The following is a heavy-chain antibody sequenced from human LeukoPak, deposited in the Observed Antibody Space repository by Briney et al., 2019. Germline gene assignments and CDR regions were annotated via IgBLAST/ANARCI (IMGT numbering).Heavy chain of an antibody. CDR3: ASTSSSWFFGIY. V-gene: IGHV5-51*01. J-gene: IGHJ4*02. CDR1: AHRLTTFW. CDR2: IYPGDSDT. D-gene: IGHD6-13*01. Sequence: GEALPISSKGSAHRLTTFWIGWVRQMPAKGLEGMGIIYPGDSDTRYNPAFQGQLTISADNYTKPAYFHWTSLKASDTAMYYCASTSSSWFFGIYWGQGTLVTAPS.